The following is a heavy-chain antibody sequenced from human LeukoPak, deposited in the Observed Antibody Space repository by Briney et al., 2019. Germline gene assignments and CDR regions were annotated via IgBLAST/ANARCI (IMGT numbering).Heavy chain of an antibody. D-gene: IGHD3-22*01. V-gene: IGHV3-7*01. Sequence: GGSLRLSCAASGFPFSSYWMAWVRQAPGKGLEWVASIKQDGGETFYVDSVKGRFTISRDNAKNSLYLQMNSLRAEDTAVYYCARGFGVKTYYYDSSGYYYHYWGQGTLVTVSS. CDR1: GFPFSSYW. CDR3: ARGFGVKTYYYDSSGYYYHY. CDR2: IKQDGGET. J-gene: IGHJ4*02.